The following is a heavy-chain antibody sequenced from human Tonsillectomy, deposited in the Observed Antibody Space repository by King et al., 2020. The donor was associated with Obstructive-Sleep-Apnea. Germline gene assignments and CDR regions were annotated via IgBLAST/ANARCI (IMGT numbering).Heavy chain of an antibody. CDR3: ARDRISGGYSVRGMDV. CDR2: ISNEGGNK. V-gene: IGHV3-30*01. D-gene: IGHD1-26*01. J-gene: IGHJ6*02. Sequence: VQLVESWGGVVQPGRSLRLSCAASGFTFSNYAMNSVRQAPGKGFELVAVISNEGGNKIYADFVKGLFTISRDNSKNTLWLQMDSRRAEDTAVYYCARDRISGGYSVRGMDVWGQGTTVTVSS. CDR1: GFTFSNYA.